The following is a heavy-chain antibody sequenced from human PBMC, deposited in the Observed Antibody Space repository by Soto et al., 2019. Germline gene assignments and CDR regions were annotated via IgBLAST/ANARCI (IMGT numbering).Heavy chain of an antibody. J-gene: IGHJ4*02. Sequence: GASVKVSCKASGYTFTSYAMHWVRQAPGQRLEWMGWINAGNGNTKYSQKFQGRVTITRDTSASTAYMELSSLRSEDTAVYYCARDRYDILTGYYSALPFDYWGQGTLVTVSS. V-gene: IGHV1-3*01. CDR3: ARDRYDILTGYYSALPFDY. CDR2: INAGNGNT. CDR1: GYTFTSYA. D-gene: IGHD3-9*01.